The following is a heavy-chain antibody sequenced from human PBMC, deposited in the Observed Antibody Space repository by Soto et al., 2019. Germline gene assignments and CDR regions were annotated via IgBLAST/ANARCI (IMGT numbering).Heavy chain of an antibody. CDR2: IYYSGST. CDR3: ASQAAYYDFRYNWFDP. J-gene: IGHJ5*02. D-gene: IGHD3-3*01. V-gene: IGHV4-30-4*01. CDR1: GGSISSGDYY. Sequence: PSEILSLTCTVSGGSISSGDYYWSWIRQPPGKGLEWIGYIYYSGSTYYNPSLKSRVTISVDTSKNQFSLKLSSVTAADTAVYYCASQAAYYDFRYNWFDPWGQGTLVTVSS.